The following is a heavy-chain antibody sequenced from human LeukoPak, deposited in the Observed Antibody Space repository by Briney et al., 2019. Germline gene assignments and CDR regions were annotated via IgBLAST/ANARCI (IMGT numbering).Heavy chain of an antibody. J-gene: IGHJ4*02. V-gene: IGHV3-48*01. CDR1: GFSFRSHG. Sequence: GGPLRLSCAAPGFSFRSHGMNWVRQAPGKGLEWVSYITSSGSSIYYADSVKGRFTISRDNAKNSLYLQMNSLRAEDTAVYYCARDVATSGWATFYWGPGTLVTVSS. CDR2: ITSSGSSI. CDR3: ARDVATSGWATFY. D-gene: IGHD6-19*01.